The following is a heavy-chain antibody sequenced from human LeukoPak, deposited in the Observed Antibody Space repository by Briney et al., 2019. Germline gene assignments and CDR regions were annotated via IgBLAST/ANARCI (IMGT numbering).Heavy chain of an antibody. J-gene: IGHJ4*02. D-gene: IGHD6-13*01. V-gene: IGHV3-30-3*01. Sequence: GGSLRLSCAASGFTFSSYAMHWVRQAPGKGLEWVAVISYDGSNKYYADSVKGRFTISRDNPKNTLYLQMNSLRAEDTAVYYCARLYSSRMFDYWGQGTLVTVSS. CDR3: ARLYSSRMFDY. CDR1: GFTFSSYA. CDR2: ISYDGSNK.